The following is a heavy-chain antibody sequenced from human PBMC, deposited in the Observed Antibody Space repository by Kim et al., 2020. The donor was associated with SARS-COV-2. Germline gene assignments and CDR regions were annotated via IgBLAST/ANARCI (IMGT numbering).Heavy chain of an antibody. D-gene: IGHD6-6*01. J-gene: IGHJ4*02. CDR3: ARGDGFNFDY. CDR2: ITGSGGNT. V-gene: IGHV3-23*01. CDR1: GFTFSNYV. Sequence: GGSLRLSCAASGFTFSNYVMRWVRQAPGKGLQWVSTITGSGGNTFYADSVKGRFTISRDNSKNTLYLQMNTLRVEDSAVYYCARGDGFNFDYWGQGTLVTVPS.